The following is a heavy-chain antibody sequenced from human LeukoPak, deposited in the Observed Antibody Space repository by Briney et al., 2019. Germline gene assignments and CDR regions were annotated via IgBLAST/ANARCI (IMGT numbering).Heavy chain of an antibody. V-gene: IGHV3-33*01. CDR1: GFTFSSYG. Sequence: GGSLRLSCAASGFTFSSYGMHWVRQAPGKGLEWVAVIWYDGSNRYYADSVKGRFTISRDNSKNTLYLEMNSLRAEDTAVYYCARGRAYYYDSSGDNWFDPWGQGTLVTVSS. J-gene: IGHJ5*02. D-gene: IGHD3-22*01. CDR3: ARGRAYYYDSSGDNWFDP. CDR2: IWYDGSNR.